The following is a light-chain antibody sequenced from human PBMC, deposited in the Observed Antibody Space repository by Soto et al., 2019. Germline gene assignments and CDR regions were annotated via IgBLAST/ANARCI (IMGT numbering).Light chain of an antibody. CDR1: QTVSNNY. J-gene: IGKJ2*01. CDR3: QQYGSSPPYT. V-gene: IGKV3-20*01. Sequence: EVVLTQSPRTLSLSPGERATLSCRASQTVSNNYLAWYQQKPCQAPRLLIFGSSDRATGIPDRFSGSGSGTDFTLTISRLEPEDFAVYYCQQYGSSPPYTFGQWTKLEMK. CDR2: GSS.